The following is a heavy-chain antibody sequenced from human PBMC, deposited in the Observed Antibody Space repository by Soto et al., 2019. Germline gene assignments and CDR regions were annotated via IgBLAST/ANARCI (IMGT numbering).Heavy chain of an antibody. D-gene: IGHD5-18*01. CDR1: GFIFSSYG. CDR3: AKDPAADTSMLLNWFHP. J-gene: IGHJ5*02. CDR2: MSSDGSNI. Sequence: QVQLVESGGGVVQPGRSLRLSCAASGFIFSSYGFHWVRQAPGKGLEWVSVMSSDGSNIYYADSVRGRFTISIDNSKNTVYLQMNSLRDEDTAVYYCAKDPAADTSMLLNWFHPWGQGTLVTVSS. V-gene: IGHV3-30*18.